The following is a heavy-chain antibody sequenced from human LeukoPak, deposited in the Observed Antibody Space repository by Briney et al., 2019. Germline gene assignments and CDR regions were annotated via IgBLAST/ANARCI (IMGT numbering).Heavy chain of an antibody. CDR2: FSGSGTNI. J-gene: IGHJ4*02. Sequence: GGSLRLSCAASGFTFSYYYMSWIRQAPGKGLAGVSYFSGSGTNIYYADSVKGRFTISRDNAKNSLYLQMNSLRAEDTAVYYCAREGFDYWGQGTLVTVSS. CDR3: AREGFDY. CDR1: GFTFSYYY. V-gene: IGHV3-11*04.